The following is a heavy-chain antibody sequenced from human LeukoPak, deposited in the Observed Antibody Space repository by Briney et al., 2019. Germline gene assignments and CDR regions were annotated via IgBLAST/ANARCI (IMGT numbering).Heavy chain of an antibody. J-gene: IGHJ6*02. CDR1: GFTFSSYG. D-gene: IGHD5-18*01. CDR3: ARDRIQLWTYYGMDV. CDR2: IWYDGSNK. V-gene: IGHV3-33*01. Sequence: GGSLRLSCAVSGFTFSSYGMHCVRQAPGKGLEWVAVIWYDGSNKYYADSVKGRFTISRDNSKNTLYLQMNSLRAEDTAVYYCARDRIQLWTYYGMDVWGQGTTITVSS.